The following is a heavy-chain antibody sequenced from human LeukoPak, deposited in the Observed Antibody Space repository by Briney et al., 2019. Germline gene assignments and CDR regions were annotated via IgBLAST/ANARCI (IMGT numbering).Heavy chain of an antibody. D-gene: IGHD3-22*01. J-gene: IGHJ6*02. V-gene: IGHV4-39*01. CDR1: GGSIRSSYYY. CDR3: ARGRDITYDSSGYYGMDV. CDR2: IYDSGST. Sequence: PSETLSLTCTVSGGSIRSSYYYWGWIRQPPGTGLEWIGSIYDSGSTYYNPSLKSRVTISVDTSKNQFSLKLSSVTAADTAVYYCARGRDITYDSSGYYGMDVWGQGTTVTVSS.